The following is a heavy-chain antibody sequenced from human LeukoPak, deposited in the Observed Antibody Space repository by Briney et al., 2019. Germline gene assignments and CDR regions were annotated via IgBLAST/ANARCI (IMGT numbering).Heavy chain of an antibody. CDR3: ARDSQLLGHWFDP. V-gene: IGHV3-74*01. Sequence: PGGSLRLSCAASGFTFISYWMHWVRQAPGKGLVWVSRIKSDGSGTSYADSVKGRLTISRDNAKNTLYLQMNSLRAEDTAVYYCARDSQLLGHWFDPWGQGTLVTVSS. CDR1: GFTFISYW. D-gene: IGHD1-26*01. CDR2: IKSDGSGT. J-gene: IGHJ5*02.